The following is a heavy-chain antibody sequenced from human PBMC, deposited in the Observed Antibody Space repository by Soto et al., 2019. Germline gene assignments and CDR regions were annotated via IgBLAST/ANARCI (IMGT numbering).Heavy chain of an antibody. CDR2: IYYSGST. V-gene: IGHV4-59*01. D-gene: IGHD3-3*01. J-gene: IGHJ6*03. CDR3: ARASGYDFWSGYPSYYYYYMDV. CDR1: GGSISSYY. Sequence: SQTLSLTCTVSGGSISSYYWSWIRQPPGKGLEWIGYIYYSGSTNYNPSLKSRVTISVDTSKNQFSLKLSSVTAADTAVYYCARASGYDFWSGYPSYYYYYMDVWGKGTTVTVSS.